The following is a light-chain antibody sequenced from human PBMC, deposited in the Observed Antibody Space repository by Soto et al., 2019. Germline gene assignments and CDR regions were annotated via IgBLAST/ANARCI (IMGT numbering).Light chain of an antibody. CDR2: SAS. V-gene: IGKV1-12*01. Sequence: DVRMTQCPSSVSASVGDRVTITCRSSQSINKWLAWYQQKPGEAPKLLSYSASNLQSGVPSRFSGSGSGTDFSLTISSMQPEDSATYYCQQANTFPYPFGPGTKVDIK. J-gene: IGKJ3*01. CDR1: QSINKW. CDR3: QQANTFPYP.